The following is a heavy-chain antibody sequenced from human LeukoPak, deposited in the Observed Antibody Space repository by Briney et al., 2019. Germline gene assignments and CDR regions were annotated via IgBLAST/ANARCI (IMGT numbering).Heavy chain of an antibody. CDR1: GFKSDDYG. CDR3: ARDRCSSTSCYNTPNWFDP. CDR2: INWNGGSR. V-gene: IGHV3-20*01. J-gene: IGHJ5*02. D-gene: IGHD2-2*02. Sequence: RTGGSLRLSCAASGFKSDDYGMSWVRQVAGKGLEWVSGINWNGGSRGYADSVKGRFTISRDNAKNSVYLQMNSLRSEDTAFYHCARDRCSSTSCYNTPNWFDPWGQGTLVTVSS.